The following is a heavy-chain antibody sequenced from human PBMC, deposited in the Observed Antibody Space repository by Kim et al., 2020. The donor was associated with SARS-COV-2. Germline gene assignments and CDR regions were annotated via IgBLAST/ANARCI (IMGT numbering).Heavy chain of an antibody. D-gene: IGHD3-22*01. J-gene: IGHJ4*02. CDR2: INTNTWNP. CDR3: ARETYYYDSSGYHY. Sequence: ASVKVSCKASGYTFTSYAMNWVRQAPGQGLEWMGWINTNTWNPTYAQGFTGRFVFSLDTSVSTAYLQISSLKAEDTAVYYCARETYYYDSSGYHYWGQGTLVTVSS. V-gene: IGHV7-4-1*02. CDR1: GYTFTSYA.